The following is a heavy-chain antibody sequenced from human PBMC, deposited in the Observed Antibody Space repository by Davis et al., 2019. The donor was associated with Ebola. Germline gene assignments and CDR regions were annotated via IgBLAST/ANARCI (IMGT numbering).Heavy chain of an antibody. J-gene: IGHJ4*02. CDR3: AKDMHYDILTGDGKDY. D-gene: IGHD3-9*01. CDR2: ISWNSGTI. Sequence: GGSLRLSCAASGFTFDDYAMHWVRQAPGKGLEWVSGISWNSGTIGYADSVKGRFTVSRDNAKNSLYLQMNSLRAEDTALYYCAKDMHYDILTGDGKDYWGQGTVVTVSS. CDR1: GFTFDDYA. V-gene: IGHV3-9*01.